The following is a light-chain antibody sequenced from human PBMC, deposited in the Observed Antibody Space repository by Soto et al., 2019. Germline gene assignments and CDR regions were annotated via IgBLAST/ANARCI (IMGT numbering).Light chain of an antibody. CDR3: QQTYDSPWA. V-gene: IGKV1-39*01. CDR1: QGIRSF. J-gene: IGKJ1*01. CDR2: GSS. Sequence: DIQMTQSPASVSASVGDRVTITCRASQGIRSFLNWYQQKPGKAPKLLISGSSSLESGVPSRFSGSGSGTDFTLTISSLQPEDFATYYCQQTYDSPWAFGPGTKV.